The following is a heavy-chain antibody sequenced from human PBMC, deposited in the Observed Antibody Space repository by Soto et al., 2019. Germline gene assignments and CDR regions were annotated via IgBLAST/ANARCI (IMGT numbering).Heavy chain of an antibody. V-gene: IGHV1-18*01. CDR3: ARASGARMRLLWFGESNYYGMDV. D-gene: IGHD3-10*01. J-gene: IGHJ6*02. CDR1: GYTFTSYG. CDR2: ISAYNGNT. Sequence: GASVKVSCKASGYTFTSYGISWVRQAPGQGLEWMGWISAYNGNTNYAQKLQGRVTMTTDTSTSTAYMELRSLRSDDTAVYYRARASGARMRLLWFGESNYYGMDVWGQGTTVTVSS.